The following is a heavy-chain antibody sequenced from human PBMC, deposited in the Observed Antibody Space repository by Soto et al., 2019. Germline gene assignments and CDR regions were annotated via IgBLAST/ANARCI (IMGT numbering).Heavy chain of an antibody. V-gene: IGHV3-21*05. CDR2: INNNSGFV. Sequence: GGSLRLSCAASGFPLIKYPMNWVRQVPGKGLEWVSYINNNSGFVYYADSVKGRFTISRDNAKKPLFLQMNSLRTEDTAVYYCSRDILADLAPVYGMDVWGKGTTVNVSS. CDR1: GFPLIKYP. J-gene: IGHJ6*04. D-gene: IGHD3-9*01. CDR3: SRDILADLAPVYGMDV.